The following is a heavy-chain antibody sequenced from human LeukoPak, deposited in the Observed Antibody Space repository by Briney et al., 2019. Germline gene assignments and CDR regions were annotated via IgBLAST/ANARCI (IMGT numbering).Heavy chain of an antibody. J-gene: IGHJ5*02. Sequence: GGSLRLSCAASGSTFSDYYMSWIRQAPGKGLEWVSYISSSGSTIYYADSVKGRFTISRDNAKNSLYLQMNSLRAEDTAVYYCARDKDYILWFDPWGQGTLVTVSS. D-gene: IGHD4-11*01. V-gene: IGHV3-11*01. CDR2: ISSSGSTI. CDR3: ARDKDYILWFDP. CDR1: GSTFSDYY.